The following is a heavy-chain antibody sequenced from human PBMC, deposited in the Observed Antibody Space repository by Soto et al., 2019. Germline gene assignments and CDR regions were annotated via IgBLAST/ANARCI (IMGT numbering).Heavy chain of an antibody. V-gene: IGHV4-59*08. CDR2: IYYSGST. CDR3: ARRYGLGSFDY. CDR1: GGSISSYY. D-gene: IGHD3-10*01. Sequence: QVQLQESGPGLVKPSETLSLTCTVSGGSISSYYWSWIRQPPGKGLEWIGYIYYSGSTNYNPSLKSRGTISVDTSKNQFSLKLSSVTAADTAVYYCARRYGLGSFDYWGQGTLVTVSS. J-gene: IGHJ4*02.